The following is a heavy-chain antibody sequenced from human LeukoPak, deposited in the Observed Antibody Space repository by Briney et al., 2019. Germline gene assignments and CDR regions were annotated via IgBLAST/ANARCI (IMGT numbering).Heavy chain of an antibody. J-gene: IGHJ4*02. CDR3: ARCRYLYY. Sequence: PGESLRLSCAASGFTFSGSWMSWVRQAPGKGLEWVASINQDGGEKYSLDSVKGRFTISRDNTKSSLYLQMNSLRAEDTAMYYCARCRYLYYWGQGTLVTVSS. CDR1: GFTFSGSW. V-gene: IGHV3-7*01. CDR2: INQDGGEK.